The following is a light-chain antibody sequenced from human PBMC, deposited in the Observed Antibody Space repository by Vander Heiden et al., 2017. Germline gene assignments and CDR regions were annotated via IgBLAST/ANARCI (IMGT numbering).Light chain of an antibody. CDR3: AAWDDSLSGPWV. V-gene: IGLV1-47*02. CDR1: SSNIGSNY. J-gene: IGLJ3*02. Sequence: QSVLTQLPSASRPPGQRVTLSCSGSSSNIGSNYVYWYQQLPGTAPKLLIYSNNQRPSGVPDRFSGSKSGTSASLAISGLRSEDEADYYCAAWDDSLSGPWVFGGGTKLTVL. CDR2: SNN.